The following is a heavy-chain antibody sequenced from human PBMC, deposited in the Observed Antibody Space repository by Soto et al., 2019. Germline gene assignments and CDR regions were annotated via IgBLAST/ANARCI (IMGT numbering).Heavy chain of an antibody. CDR3: ARGMITFGGVIVRKFDY. CDR1: GYTFTGYY. CDR2: INPNSGGT. Sequence: GASVKVSCKAPGYTFTGYYMHWVRQAPGQGLEWMGWINPNSGGTNYAQKFQGWVTMTRDTSISTAYMELSRLRSDDTAVYYCARGMITFGGVIVRKFDYWGQGTLVTVSS. D-gene: IGHD3-16*02. J-gene: IGHJ4*02. V-gene: IGHV1-2*04.